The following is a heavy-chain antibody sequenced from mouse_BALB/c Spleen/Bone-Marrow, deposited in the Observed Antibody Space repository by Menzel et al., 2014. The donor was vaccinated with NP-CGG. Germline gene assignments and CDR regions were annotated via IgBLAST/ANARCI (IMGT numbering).Heavy chain of an antibody. Sequence: VQGVESGAELVKPGASVKLSCKASGYTFTSYYMYWVKQRPGQGLEWIGEINPSNGGTNFNEKFKSKATLTVDKSSSTAYVQLSSLTFEDSAIYYCTRPYYGYVGYAYWGQGTQVTVSA. J-gene: IGHJ3*01. D-gene: IGHD1-2*01. V-gene: IGHV1S81*02. CDR2: INPSNGGT. CDR3: TRPYYGYVGYAY. CDR1: GYTFTSYY.